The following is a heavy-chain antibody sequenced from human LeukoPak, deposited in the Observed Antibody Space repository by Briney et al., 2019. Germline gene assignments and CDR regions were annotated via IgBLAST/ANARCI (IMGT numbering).Heavy chain of an antibody. CDR3: ARRRTVAGLVDY. CDR1: GYSFTTYW. V-gene: IGHV5-51*01. J-gene: IGHJ4*02. D-gene: IGHD6-19*01. CDR2: IYPGDSDT. Sequence: GESLKISCKGSGYSFTTYWIGWVRQMPGKGLEWMGIIYPGDSDTRYSPSFQGQVTISADKSISTAYLQWSSLKASDTATYYCARRRTVAGLVDYWGQGTLITVSS.